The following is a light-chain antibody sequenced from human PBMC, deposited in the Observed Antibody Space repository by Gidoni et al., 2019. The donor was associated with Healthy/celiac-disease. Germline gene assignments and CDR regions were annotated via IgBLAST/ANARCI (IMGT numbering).Light chain of an antibody. J-gene: IGKJ2*04. CDR1: QGISSY. CDR3: QQYYSYPRCS. CDR2: AAS. V-gene: IGKV1-8*01. Sequence: AIRMTQSPSSFSASTGDRVTITCRASQGISSYLAWYQQKPGKAPKLLIYAASTLQSGVPSRFSGSGSGTDFTLTISFLQSEDFATYYCQQYYSYPRCSFGQGTKLEIK.